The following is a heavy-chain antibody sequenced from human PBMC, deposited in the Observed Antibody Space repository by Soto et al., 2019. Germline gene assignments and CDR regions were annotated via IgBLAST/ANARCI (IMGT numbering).Heavy chain of an antibody. D-gene: IGHD1-26*01. CDR1: GFTFSNAW. J-gene: IGHJ4*02. CDR3: TTDGIGPGGSYWYY. Sequence: GGSLRLSCAASGFTFSNAWMSWVRQAPGKGLEWVGRIKSKTDGGTTDYAAPVKGRFTISRDDSKNTLYLQMDSLKTEDTAVYYCTTDGIGPGGSYWYYWGQGTLVTVSS. V-gene: IGHV3-15*01. CDR2: IKSKTDGGTT.